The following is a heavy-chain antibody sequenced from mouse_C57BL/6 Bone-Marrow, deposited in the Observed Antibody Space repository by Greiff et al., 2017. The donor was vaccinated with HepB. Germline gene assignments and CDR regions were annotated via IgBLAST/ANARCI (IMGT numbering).Heavy chain of an antibody. J-gene: IGHJ1*03. CDR3: ARVRRDWYFDV. V-gene: IGHV5-4*03. Sequence: EVKLVESGGGLVKPGGSLKLSCAASGFTFSSYAMSWVRQTPEKRLEWVATISDGGSYTYYPDNVKGRFTISRDNAKNNLYLQMSHLKSEDTAMYYCARVRRDWYFDVWGTGTTVTVSS. CDR2: ISDGGSYT. CDR1: GFTFSSYA.